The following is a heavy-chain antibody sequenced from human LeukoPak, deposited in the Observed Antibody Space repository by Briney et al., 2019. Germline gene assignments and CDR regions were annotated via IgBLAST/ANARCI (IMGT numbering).Heavy chain of an antibody. D-gene: IGHD6-19*01. CDR2: INPSGGGT. CDR3: ARDRKIGKQWLVPNWFDP. CDR1: GYTFTSYY. V-gene: IGHV1-46*01. J-gene: IGHJ5*02. Sequence: ASVKVSCKASGYTFTSYYMHWVRQAPGQGLEWMGIINPSGGGTSYAQKFQGRVTMTRDTSTSTVYMELSSLRSEDTAVYYCARDRKIGKQWLVPNWFDPWGQGTLVTVSS.